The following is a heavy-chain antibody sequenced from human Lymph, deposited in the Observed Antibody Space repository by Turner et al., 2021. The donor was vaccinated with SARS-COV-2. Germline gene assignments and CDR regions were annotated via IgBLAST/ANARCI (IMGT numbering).Heavy chain of an antibody. V-gene: IGHV4-59*08. Sequence: QVQLQESGPGLVRPSVPLSLTCTVSGGSISSTSWCWIRQSPGRGLEWIGYFDKIGSIDYNPALRSRVTITVNTSKNQLSLNLSSETAADTAVYYCARHQGSTSGYDHGMNVWGQGTAVIVSS. CDR2: FDKIGSI. CDR1: GGSISSTS. D-gene: IGHD1-1*01. J-gene: IGHJ6*02. CDR3: ARHQGSTSGYDHGMNV.